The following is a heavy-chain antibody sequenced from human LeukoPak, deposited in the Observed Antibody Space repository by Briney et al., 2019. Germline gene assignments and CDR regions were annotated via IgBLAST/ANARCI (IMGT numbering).Heavy chain of an antibody. CDR1: GFTFRTYA. CDR2: ISTNGGST. D-gene: IGHD6-19*01. Sequence: GGSLRLSCSASGFTFRTYAMHWVRQAPGKGLECVSAISTNGGSTYYADSVKGRFTISRDNSKNTLFLQMSSLRAEDTAVYYCVKKMTPGIAVAGHFDSWGQGTLVTVPS. J-gene: IGHJ4*02. CDR3: VKKMTPGIAVAGHFDS. V-gene: IGHV3-64D*06.